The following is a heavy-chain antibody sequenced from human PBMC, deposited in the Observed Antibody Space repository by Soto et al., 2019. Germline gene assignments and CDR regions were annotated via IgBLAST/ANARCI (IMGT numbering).Heavy chain of an antibody. Sequence: PGGSLRLSCAASGFTFSRYWMSWVRQAPGKGLEWVANIKQDGSEKYYVDSVKGRFTISRDNAKNSLYLQMNSLRAEDTAVYYCARDLFMTTVNIGYFDLWGRGTLVTVSS. CDR3: ARDLFMTTVNIGYFDL. CDR1: GFTFSRYW. D-gene: IGHD4-17*01. CDR2: IKQDGSEK. V-gene: IGHV3-7*01. J-gene: IGHJ2*01.